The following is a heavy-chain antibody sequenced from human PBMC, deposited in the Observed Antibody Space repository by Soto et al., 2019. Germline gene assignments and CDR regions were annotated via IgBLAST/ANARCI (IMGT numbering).Heavy chain of an antibody. Sequence: EVQLVESGGGWVQPGGSLRLSCAASGFTFSTYCMSWVRQAPGKGLEWVATIRQDGSEKHHVDSVEGRFTISRDNAKNSMYLQTNSLRAEDTAMYYCVRGCGRASCPYFFDYWGQGTLVSVSS. D-gene: IGHD2-2*01. V-gene: IGHV3-7*01. CDR3: VRGCGRASCPYFFDY. CDR2: IRQDGSEK. CDR1: GFTFSTYC. J-gene: IGHJ4*02.